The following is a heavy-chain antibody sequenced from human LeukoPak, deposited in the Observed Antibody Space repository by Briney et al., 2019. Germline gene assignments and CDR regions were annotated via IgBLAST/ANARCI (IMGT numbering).Heavy chain of an antibody. V-gene: IGHV1-8*01. CDR2: MNPNSGNT. CDR3: ARGTRLRGDY. D-gene: IGHD4-17*01. Sequence: ASVKVSCKASGYTFTSYDILWVRQATGQGLEWMGWMNPNSGNTGYAQKFQGRGTMTRNTSISTAYMELSSLRAEDRAVYYCARGTRLRGDYWGQGTLVTVSS. J-gene: IGHJ4*02. CDR1: GYTFTSYD.